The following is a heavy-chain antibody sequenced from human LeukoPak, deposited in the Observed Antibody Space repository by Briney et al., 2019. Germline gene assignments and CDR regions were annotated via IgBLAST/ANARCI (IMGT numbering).Heavy chain of an antibody. CDR3: ARDYYDSSGYGYFHMDV. J-gene: IGHJ6*03. CDR1: GACRYREY. Sequence: PRTLTGSGACRYREYWYWIGQPPGKELEWIGFVYAAGATNYSPSLQSRVTIFVDTSKNQFSLKLTSVTAADTAVYYCARDYYDSSGYGYFHMDVWGKGTTVTVSS. CDR2: VYAAGAT. D-gene: IGHD3-22*01. V-gene: IGHV4-4*08.